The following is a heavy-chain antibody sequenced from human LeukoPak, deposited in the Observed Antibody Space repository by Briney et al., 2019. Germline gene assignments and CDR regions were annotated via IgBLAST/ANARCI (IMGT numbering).Heavy chain of an antibody. Sequence: SQTLSLTCTVSGGSISSGDYYWSWLRQPPGKGLEWIGYIYYSGSTYYNPSLKGRVTISVDTSKNQFSLKLSSVTAADTAVYYCARDYYGSGSYYPNWFDSWGQGTLVTVSS. D-gene: IGHD3-10*01. J-gene: IGHJ5*01. CDR2: IYYSGST. V-gene: IGHV4-30-4*01. CDR1: GGSISSGDYY. CDR3: ARDYYGSGSYYPNWFDS.